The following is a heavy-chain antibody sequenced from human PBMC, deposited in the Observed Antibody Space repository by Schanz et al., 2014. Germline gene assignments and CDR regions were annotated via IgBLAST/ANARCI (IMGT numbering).Heavy chain of an antibody. CDR2: ISYDGSSK. V-gene: IGHV3-33*06. D-gene: IGHD2-15*01. CDR1: GFTFRSYG. Sequence: QVQLVESGGGVVQPGRSLRLSCAASGFTFRSYGMHWVRQAPGKGLEWVALISYDGSSKNHADSVQGRFTISRDNSKNALYLQMNNLRAEDTAVYFCAKESEIVVVVGTSMSGDFHHWGQGTLVTVSS. J-gene: IGHJ1*01. CDR3: AKESEIVVVVGTSMSGDFHH.